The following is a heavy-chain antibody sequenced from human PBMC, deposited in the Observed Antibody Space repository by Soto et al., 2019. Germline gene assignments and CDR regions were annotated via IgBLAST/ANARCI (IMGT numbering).Heavy chain of an antibody. V-gene: IGHV4-59*07. Sequence: SGTLSLTCTFVGVSIFSFYWNWMLKAPSKGLEWIGNIYYSGSTNYNPALKSRVTISVDTSKNQFSLKLSSVTAADTAVYYCARGSGYGGDFDYWGQGTLVTVSS. CDR2: IYYSGST. D-gene: IGHD5-12*01. J-gene: IGHJ4*02. CDR1: GVSIFSFY. CDR3: ARGSGYGGDFDY.